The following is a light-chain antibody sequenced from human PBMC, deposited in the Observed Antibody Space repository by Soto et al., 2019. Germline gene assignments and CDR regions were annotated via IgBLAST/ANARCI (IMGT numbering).Light chain of an antibody. J-gene: IGKJ5*01. CDR2: DSS. CDR1: RSVRSY. Sequence: EIVLTQSPATLSLSPGERATLSCRASRSVRSYLAWYQQKPGQAPRLLIYDSSNRAAGIPARFSGSGSETDFTLTISNLEPEDFAVYYCQQRYAWPPTPLGQGPRLEIK. CDR3: QQRYAWPPTP. V-gene: IGKV3-11*01.